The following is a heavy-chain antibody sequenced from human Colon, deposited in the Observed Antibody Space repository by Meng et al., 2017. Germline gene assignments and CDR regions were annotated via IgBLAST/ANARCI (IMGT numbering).Heavy chain of an antibody. D-gene: IGHD2-8*02. CDR1: GLSIGTTGDY. Sequence: QGQLQESGPGLVKPSQPLSLTCNVSGLSIGTTGDYWTWIRQRPGKGLEWIGKIFYTGSAHYNPSLKTRAAMSVDRSKNQFSLKLNSVTAADTAVYYCARADCTAGICYQFDNWGQGTLVTVSS. CDR3: ARADCTAGICYQFDN. CDR2: IFYTGSA. V-gene: IGHV4-31*03. J-gene: IGHJ4*02.